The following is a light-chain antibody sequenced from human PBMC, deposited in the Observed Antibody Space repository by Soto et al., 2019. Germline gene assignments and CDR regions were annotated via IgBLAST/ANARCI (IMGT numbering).Light chain of an antibody. V-gene: IGKV3-11*01. CDR2: GAS. Sequence: EIVLTQPPGTLSLSPVERATLSCRASQSVSSYLAWYQQKPGQAPRLLIYGASTRATGFPARFSGSGSGTDFTLTISSLEPEDFAVYYCQQRSNWPPITFGQGTRLEIK. J-gene: IGKJ5*01. CDR1: QSVSSY. CDR3: QQRSNWPPIT.